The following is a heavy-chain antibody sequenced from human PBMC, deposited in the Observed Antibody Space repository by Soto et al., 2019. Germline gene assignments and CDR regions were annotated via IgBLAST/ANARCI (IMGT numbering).Heavy chain of an antibody. CDR1: GGSVSSGSYY. V-gene: IGHV4-61*01. CDR3: ARGRHASYNWFDP. CDR2: IYYSGST. Sequence: QVQLQESGPGLVKPSETLSLTCTVSGGSVSSGSYYWSWIRQPPGKGLEWIGYIYYSGSTNYNPSLKSRVTISVDTSKNQFSLKLSSVTAADTAVYYCARGRHASYNWFDPWGQGTLVTVSS. D-gene: IGHD6-6*01. J-gene: IGHJ5*02.